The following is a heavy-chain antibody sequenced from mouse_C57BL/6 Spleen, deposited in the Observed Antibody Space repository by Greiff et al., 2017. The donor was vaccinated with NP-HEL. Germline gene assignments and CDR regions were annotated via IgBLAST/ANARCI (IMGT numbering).Heavy chain of an antibody. V-gene: IGHV1-42*01. CDR1: GYSFTGYY. Sequence: VQLQQSGPELVKPGASVKISCKASGYSFTGYYMNWVKQSPEKSLEWIGEINPSTGGTTYNQKFKAKATLTVDKSSSTAYMQLKSLTSEDSAVYYCAGYYDLAWFAYWGQGTLVTVSA. CDR2: INPSTGGT. CDR3: AGYYDLAWFAY. D-gene: IGHD2-4*01. J-gene: IGHJ3*01.